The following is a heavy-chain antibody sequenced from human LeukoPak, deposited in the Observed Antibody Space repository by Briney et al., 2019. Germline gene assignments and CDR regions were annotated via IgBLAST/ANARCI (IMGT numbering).Heavy chain of an antibody. V-gene: IGHV3-7*05. J-gene: IGHJ4*02. Sequence: GGSLRLSCAVSEFTFSRYWMSWVRQAPGKGLDLVATIKQDGSEKYYVDSVEGRFTISRDNSKNSLYLQMDSLRAEDTAVYYCARVFWSATSYYFEYWGQGALVTVSS. D-gene: IGHD3-3*01. CDR1: EFTFSRYW. CDR3: ARVFWSATSYYFEY. CDR2: IKQDGSEK.